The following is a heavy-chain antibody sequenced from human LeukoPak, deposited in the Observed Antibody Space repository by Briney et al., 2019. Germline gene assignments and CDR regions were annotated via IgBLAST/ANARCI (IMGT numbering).Heavy chain of an antibody. J-gene: IGHJ4*02. CDR2: ISYDGSNK. CDR3: ASSYSSSYPAGY. Sequence: GSLRLSCAASGFTFSSYAMHWVRQAPGKGLEWVAVISYDGSNKYYADSVKGRFTISRDNSKNTLYLQMNSLRAEDTAVYYCASSYSSSYPAGYWGQGTLVTVSS. D-gene: IGHD6-6*01. V-gene: IGHV3-30-3*01. CDR1: GFTFSSYA.